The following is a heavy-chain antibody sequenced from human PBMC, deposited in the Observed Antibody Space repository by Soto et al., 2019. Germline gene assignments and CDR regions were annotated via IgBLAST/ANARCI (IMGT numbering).Heavy chain of an antibody. V-gene: IGHV4-4*02. CDR3: ARAGIVLTYYYGMDV. D-gene: IGHD2-8*01. J-gene: IGHJ6*02. CDR2: IYHSGST. Sequence: SETLSLTCAVSGFSISSSNWWSWVRQPPGKGLEWIGEIYHSGSTNYNPSLKSRVTISVDKSKNQFSLKLSSVTAADTAVYYCARAGIVLTYYYGMDVWGQGTTVTVSS. CDR1: GFSISSSNW.